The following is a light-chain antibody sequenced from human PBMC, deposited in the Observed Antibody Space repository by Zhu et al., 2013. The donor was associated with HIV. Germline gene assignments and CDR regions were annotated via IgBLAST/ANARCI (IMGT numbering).Light chain of an antibody. Sequence: EIVMTQSPGTLSLSPGERATLSCRASQSVSSDFLSWYQQKPGQAPRLVIFGATGRATGIPARFRGSGSGTEFTLTISSLQPDDFATYYCQHVNSNAAFGPGTKVDV. CDR3: QHVNSNAA. V-gene: IGKV3D-7*01. CDR1: QSVSSDF. J-gene: IGKJ3*01. CDR2: GAT.